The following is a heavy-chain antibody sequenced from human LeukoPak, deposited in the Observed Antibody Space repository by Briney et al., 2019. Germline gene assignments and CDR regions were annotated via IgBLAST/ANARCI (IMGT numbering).Heavy chain of an antibody. D-gene: IGHD3-10*01. CDR3: ARPKGLLWFGE. CDR1: GGSISSSSYY. Sequence: PSETLSLTCTVSGGSISSSSYYWGWIRQPPGKGLEWIGSIYYSGSTYYNPSLKSRVTISVDTSKNQFSLKLSSVTAADTAVYYCARPKGLLWFGEWGQGTLVTVSS. V-gene: IGHV4-39*01. J-gene: IGHJ4*02. CDR2: IYYSGST.